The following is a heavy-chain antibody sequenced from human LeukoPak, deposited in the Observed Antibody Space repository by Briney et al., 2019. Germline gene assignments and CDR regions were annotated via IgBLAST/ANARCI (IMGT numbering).Heavy chain of an antibody. J-gene: IGHJ3*02. CDR3: ARDNPSGGDAFDI. CDR2: TSSSSSTI. V-gene: IGHV3-48*01. CDR1: GFTFSGYD. D-gene: IGHD4-23*01. Sequence: QAGGSLRLTCAASGFTFSGYDMSWVRQAPGKGLEWVSYTSSSSSTIYYADSVKGRFTISRDNAKNSLYLQMNSLRAEDTAVYYCARDNPSGGDAFDIWGQGTMVTVSS.